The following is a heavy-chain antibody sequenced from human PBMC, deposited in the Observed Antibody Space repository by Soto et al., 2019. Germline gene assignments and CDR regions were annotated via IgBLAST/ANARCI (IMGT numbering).Heavy chain of an antibody. Sequence: ASVKVSCKSSGGTFSSFINYPINWVRQAPGQGLEWMGGIIPIFGTANYAQKFQGRVTITADKSTSTAYMELSSLRSEDTAVYYCARDRETHYDILTGYYPRAVPGPYYYYGMDVWGQGTTVTVS. CDR3: ARDRETHYDILTGYYPRAVPGPYYYYGMDV. CDR1: GGTFSSFINYP. D-gene: IGHD3-9*01. V-gene: IGHV1-69*06. J-gene: IGHJ6*02. CDR2: IIPIFGTA.